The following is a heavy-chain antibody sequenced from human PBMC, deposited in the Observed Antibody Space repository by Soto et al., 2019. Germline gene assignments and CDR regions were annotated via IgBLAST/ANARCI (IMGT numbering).Heavy chain of an antibody. J-gene: IGHJ6*02. V-gene: IGHV2-5*01. CDR3: THSNNYYYYYGMDV. CDR1: GFSLSTSGVA. CDR2: IYWNDNK. Sequence: SGPTLVNPTHTLTLTCTFSGFSLSTSGVAVGWIRQSPGKALEWLALIYWNDNKDYSPSLKSRLTITKDTSKNQVVLTMTNMDSVDTGTYFCTHSNNYYYYYGMDVWGPGTTVTVSS.